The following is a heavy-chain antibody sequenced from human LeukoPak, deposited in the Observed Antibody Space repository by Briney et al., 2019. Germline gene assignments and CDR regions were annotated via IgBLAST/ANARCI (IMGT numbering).Heavy chain of an antibody. J-gene: IGHJ5*02. Sequence: SETLSLTCAVYGGSFSGYYWSWIRQPPGKGLEWIGEINHSGSTNHNPSLKSRVTISVDTSKNQFSLKLSSVTAADTAVYYCARGKPYSSSWYFTPLRIKNWFDPWGQGTLVTVSS. CDR3: ARGKPYSSSWYFTPLRIKNWFDP. CDR1: GGSFSGYY. V-gene: IGHV4-34*01. D-gene: IGHD6-13*01. CDR2: INHSGST.